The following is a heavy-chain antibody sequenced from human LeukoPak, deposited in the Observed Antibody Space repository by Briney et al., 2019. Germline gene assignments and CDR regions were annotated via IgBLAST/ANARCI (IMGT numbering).Heavy chain of an antibody. D-gene: IGHD2-15*01. CDR3: ARDLGYCSGGSCSQNAFDI. V-gene: IGHV4-4*07. Sequence: PSETLSLTCTVSGGSISSYYWSWIRQPAGKGLEWIGRIYTSGSTNYNPSLKSRVTMSVDTSKNQFSLKLSSVTAADTAVYYCARDLGYCSGGSCSQNAFDIWGQGTMVTVSS. CDR1: GGSISSYY. CDR2: IYTSGST. J-gene: IGHJ3*02.